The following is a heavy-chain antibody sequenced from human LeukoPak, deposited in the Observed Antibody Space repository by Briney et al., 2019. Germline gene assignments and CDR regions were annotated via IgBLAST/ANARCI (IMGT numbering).Heavy chain of an antibody. Sequence: PGGSLRLSCSASGFTFSSYAMHWVRQAPGKGLECVSAISSNGGSTYYADSVKGRFTISRDNSKNTLYLQMNSLRAEDTAVYYCAKESGISQYGAYFDCWGQGTLVTVSS. V-gene: IGHV3-64*04. J-gene: IGHJ4*02. CDR1: GFTFSSYA. CDR2: ISSNGGST. CDR3: AKESGISQYGAYFDC. D-gene: IGHD2-2*01.